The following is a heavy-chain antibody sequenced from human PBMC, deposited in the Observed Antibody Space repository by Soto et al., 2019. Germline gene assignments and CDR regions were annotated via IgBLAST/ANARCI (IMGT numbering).Heavy chain of an antibody. J-gene: IGHJ6*03. V-gene: IGHV4-34*01. CDR3: ARVTTIFGVVIIRSLGYYYMDV. Sequence: SETLSLTCAVYGGSFSDFQWSWIRQPPGKGLEWIGEINHGGSTSYNPSLKSRVTISVDTSKNQFSMKLSSVTAADTAVYYCARVTTIFGVVIIRSLGYYYMDVWGKGTTVTVSS. D-gene: IGHD3-3*01. CDR1: GGSFSDFQ. CDR2: INHGGST.